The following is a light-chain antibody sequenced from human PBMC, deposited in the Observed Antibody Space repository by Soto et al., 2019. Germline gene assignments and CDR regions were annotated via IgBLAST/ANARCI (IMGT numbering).Light chain of an antibody. Sequence: DLQMTQSPSTLSASVGDRVTITCRASQSISSWLAWYQQKPGKAPKLLIYKASSLESGVPSRFSGSGSGTEFTLTISSLQPDDFATYNCQQYNSYPVTFGPGTKVDIK. CDR3: QQYNSYPVT. CDR2: KAS. V-gene: IGKV1-5*03. CDR1: QSISSW. J-gene: IGKJ3*01.